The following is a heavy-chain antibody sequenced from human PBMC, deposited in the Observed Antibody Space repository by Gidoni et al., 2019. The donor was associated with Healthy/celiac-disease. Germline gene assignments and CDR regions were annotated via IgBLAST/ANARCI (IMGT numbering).Heavy chain of an antibody. J-gene: IGHJ4*02. CDR1: GFTFSSYG. Sequence: QVQLVESGGGVVQPGRSLRLSCAVSGFTFSSYGMHWVRQAPGKGLEWVAVILYDGSNKYYADSVKGRFTISRDNSKNTLYLQMNSLRAEDTAVYYCARDRDYLDYWGQGTLVTVSS. CDR2: ILYDGSNK. V-gene: IGHV3-33*01. D-gene: IGHD4-17*01. CDR3: ARDRDYLDY.